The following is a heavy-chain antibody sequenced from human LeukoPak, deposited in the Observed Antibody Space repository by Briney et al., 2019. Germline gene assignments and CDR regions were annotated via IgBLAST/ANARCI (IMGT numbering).Heavy chain of an antibody. CDR2: IYYSGST. V-gene: IGHV4-38-2*02. Sequence: SETLSLTCSISGYSISSGYFWGWIRQPPGKGLEWIGYIYYSGSTNYNPSLKSRVTISVDTSKNQFSLKLSSVTAADTAVYYCARVSYAFDIWGQGTMVTVSS. J-gene: IGHJ3*02. CDR3: ARVSYAFDI. CDR1: GYSISSGYF.